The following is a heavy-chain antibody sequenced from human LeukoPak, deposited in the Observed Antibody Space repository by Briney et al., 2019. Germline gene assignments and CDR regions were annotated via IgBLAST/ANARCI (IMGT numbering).Heavy chain of an antibody. CDR3: AKSPYSSGWLHYY. D-gene: IGHD6-19*01. V-gene: IGHV3-23*01. CDR1: GFTFSSYG. CDR2: ISGSGGST. Sequence: GGSLRLSCAASGFTFSSYGMSWVRQAPGKGLEWVSAISGSGGSTYYADSVKGRFTISRDNSKNTLYLQMNSLRAEDTAVYYCAKSPYSSGWLHYYWGQGTLVTVSS. J-gene: IGHJ4*02.